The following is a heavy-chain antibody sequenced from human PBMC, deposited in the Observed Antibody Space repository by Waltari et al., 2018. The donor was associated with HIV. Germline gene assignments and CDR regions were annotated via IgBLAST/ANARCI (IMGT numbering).Heavy chain of an antibody. V-gene: IGHV1-8*01. Sequence: QVQLVQSAAAVRRPGASVKVSCKTSGYIFNNYEINWVRQAPGQGPEWMAWMNLKMGYTGHARQFQDTPDRLTLTRNVSIIPPYLKLIDLNLEDPAVYYCGRGGAFVVYSWGNNCSAPWGQGTLV. D-gene: IGHD2-21*01. CDR2: MNLKMGYT. CDR1: GYIFNNYE. J-gene: IGHJ5*02. CDR3: GRGGAFVVYSWGNNCSAP.